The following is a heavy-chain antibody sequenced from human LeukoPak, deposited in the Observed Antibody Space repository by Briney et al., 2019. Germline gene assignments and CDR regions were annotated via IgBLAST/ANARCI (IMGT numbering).Heavy chain of an antibody. CDR1: GFTFNMCS. J-gene: IGHJ4*02. CDR3: VRDCCGWSFDY. V-gene: IGHV3-21*01. Sequence: KPGGSLRLSCAASGFTFNMCSMNWVRQAPGKGLEWVSSISSSSSYIYYAGSVKGRFTISRDNAKNSLYLQMNSLRAEDTAVYYCVRDCCGWSFDYWGQGTLVTVSS. D-gene: IGHD6-19*01. CDR2: ISSSSSYI.